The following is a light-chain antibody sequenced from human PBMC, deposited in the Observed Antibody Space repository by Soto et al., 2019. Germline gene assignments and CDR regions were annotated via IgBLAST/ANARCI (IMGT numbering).Light chain of an antibody. CDR1: SHDVGGYNY. Sequence: QSALTQPASVSGSPGQSIAISCTGTSHDVGGYNYVSWYQQHPGKAPKLMIYDVSARPSGVSNRFSGSKSDNTASLTISGLQAEDEADYFCSSYTSSSTVVFGGGTKRPS. CDR2: DVS. J-gene: IGLJ2*01. CDR3: SSYTSSSTVV. V-gene: IGLV2-14*01.